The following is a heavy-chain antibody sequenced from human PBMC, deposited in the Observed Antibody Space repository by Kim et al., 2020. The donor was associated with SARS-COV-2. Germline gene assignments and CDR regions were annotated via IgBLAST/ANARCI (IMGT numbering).Heavy chain of an antibody. Sequence: SETLSLTCTVSGGSISSGSYYWSWIRQPAGKGLEWIGRIYTSGSTNYNPSLKSRVTISVDTSKNQFSLKLSSVTAADTAVYYCARALWFGELFPTHYYYYGMDVWGQGTTVTVSS. V-gene: IGHV4-61*02. CDR1: GGSISSGSYY. CDR3: ARALWFGELFPTHYYYYGMDV. J-gene: IGHJ6*02. CDR2: IYTSGST. D-gene: IGHD3-10*01.